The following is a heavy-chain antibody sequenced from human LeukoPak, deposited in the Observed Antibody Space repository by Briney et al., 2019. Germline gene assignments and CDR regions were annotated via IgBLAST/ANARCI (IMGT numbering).Heavy chain of an antibody. D-gene: IGHD3-22*01. CDR2: INDVSSDI. Sequence: GGSLRLSCAASEFTFSLYAMNWVRQAPGKGLEWVSYINDVSSDIHYADSVKGRFTISRDNPKNTLYLQMNSLGAEDTAVYSCAKRGVVIRVILVAFHKEAYYFDSWGQGALVTVSS. CDR1: EFTFSLYA. J-gene: IGHJ4*02. CDR3: AKRGVVIRVILVAFHKEAYYFDS. V-gene: IGHV3-48*01.